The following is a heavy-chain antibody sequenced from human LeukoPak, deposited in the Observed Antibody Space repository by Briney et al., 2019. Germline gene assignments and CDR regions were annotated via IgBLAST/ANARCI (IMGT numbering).Heavy chain of an antibody. V-gene: IGHV2-5*01. J-gene: IGHJ4*02. Sequence: KESGPTLVKPTETLTLTCTFSGFSLDSTAVGVGWVRQSPGKALEWLALIYGSDDKRYMPSLQNRLTITKDTSKNLVVLTMANVDPVDTATYYCARQGYGYVYFDFWGRGILVTVSS. CDR3: ARQGYGYVYFDF. CDR1: GFSLDSTAVG. CDR2: IYGSDDK. D-gene: IGHD5-18*01.